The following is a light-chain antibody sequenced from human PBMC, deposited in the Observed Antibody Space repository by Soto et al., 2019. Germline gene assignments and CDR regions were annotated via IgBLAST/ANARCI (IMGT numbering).Light chain of an antibody. CDR1: QSVSSN. V-gene: IGKV3-15*01. Sequence: EIVLTQSPATLSSFPGDRVTLSCRASQSVSSNLAWYQQKPGQAPSLLIYGAFTRATGIPARFSGTGSGTEFTLTISSLQSEDFALYYCQQYNDWPLTFGQGTKVDNK. CDR2: GAF. CDR3: QQYNDWPLT. J-gene: IGKJ1*01.